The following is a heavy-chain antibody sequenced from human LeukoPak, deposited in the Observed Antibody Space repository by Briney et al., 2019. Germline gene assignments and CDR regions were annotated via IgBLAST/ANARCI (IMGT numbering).Heavy chain of an antibody. J-gene: IGHJ4*02. CDR1: GFTFSSYA. CDR2: ISYDGSNK. CDR3: ARAGEYSSGWVIDY. V-gene: IGHV3-30-3*01. Sequence: GGSLRLSCAASGFTFSSYAMHWVRQAPGKGLEWVAVISYDGSNKYYADSVKGRFTISRDNSKNTLCLQMNSLRAEDTAVYYCARAGEYSSGWVIDYWGQGTLVTVSS. D-gene: IGHD6-19*01.